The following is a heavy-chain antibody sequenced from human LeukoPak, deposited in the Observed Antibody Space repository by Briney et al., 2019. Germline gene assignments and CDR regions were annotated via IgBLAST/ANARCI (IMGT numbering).Heavy chain of an antibody. CDR3: ARGGGPTPFDY. CDR2: IYHSGST. J-gene: IGHJ4*02. D-gene: IGHD2-15*01. Sequence: PSQTLSLTCAVSGGSISSGGYPWSWIRQPPGKGLEWIGYIYHSGSTYYNPSLKSRVTISVDRSKNQFSLKLSSVTAADTAVYYCARGGGPTPFDYWGQGTLVTVSS. V-gene: IGHV4-30-2*01. CDR1: GGSISSGGYP.